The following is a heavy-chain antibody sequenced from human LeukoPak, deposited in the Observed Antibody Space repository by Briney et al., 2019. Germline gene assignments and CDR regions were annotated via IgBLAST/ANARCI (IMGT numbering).Heavy chain of an antibody. D-gene: IGHD6-13*01. CDR2: FGGGGGPT. V-gene: IGHV3-23*01. CDR3: AKDRRQLANFDY. Sequence: RPGGSLRLSCVASGFTFSSYGMSWVRQAPGKGLEWVSGFGGGGGPTYYADSVKRRFTISRDNSKNTLYLQMNSLRADDTAVYYCAKDRRQLANFDYWGQGTLVTVSS. J-gene: IGHJ4*02. CDR1: GFTFSSYG.